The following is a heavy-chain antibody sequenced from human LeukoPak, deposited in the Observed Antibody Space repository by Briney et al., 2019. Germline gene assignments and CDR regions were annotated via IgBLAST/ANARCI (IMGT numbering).Heavy chain of an antibody. CDR1: GFTFSDYY. Sequence: GGSLRLSCAASGFTFSDYYMSWIRQAPGKGLGWLSYISSSSTYTNYADSVKGRFTISRDDAKNSLYLQMNSLRAEDTAMYYCARGSGYYYGYSDYWGQGTLVTVSS. J-gene: IGHJ4*02. D-gene: IGHD1-26*01. CDR3: ARGSGYYYGYSDY. CDR2: ISSSSTYT. V-gene: IGHV3-11*05.